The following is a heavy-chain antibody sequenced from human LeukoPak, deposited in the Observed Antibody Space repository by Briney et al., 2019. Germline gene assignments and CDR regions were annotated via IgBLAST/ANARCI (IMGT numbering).Heavy chain of an antibody. CDR2: IYHSGST. Sequence: PSETLSLTCTVSGGSISSHYWSWIRQPPGKGLEWIGSIYHSGSTYYNPSLKSRVTISVDTSKNQFSLKLSSVTAADTAVYYCARAYYDSSGYWYFDYWGQGTLVTVSS. CDR3: ARAYYDSSGYWYFDY. CDR1: GGSISSHY. J-gene: IGHJ4*02. D-gene: IGHD3-22*01. V-gene: IGHV4-59*08.